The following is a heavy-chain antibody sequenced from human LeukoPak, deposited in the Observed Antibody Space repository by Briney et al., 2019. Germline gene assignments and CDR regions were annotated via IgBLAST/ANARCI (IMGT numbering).Heavy chain of an antibody. J-gene: IGHJ5*02. CDR1: GGSISSYY. D-gene: IGHD2-2*01. V-gene: IGHV4-59*01. CDR3: ARVESGYCSSTSCFNWFDP. Sequence: PSETLSLTCTVSGGSISSYYWSWVQQPPGKGREWVGYIYYSGSTNYNPSLKTRVTISVDTSKNQFSLKLSSVTAADTAVYYCARVESGYCSSTSCFNWFDPWGQGTLVTVSS. CDR2: IYYSGST.